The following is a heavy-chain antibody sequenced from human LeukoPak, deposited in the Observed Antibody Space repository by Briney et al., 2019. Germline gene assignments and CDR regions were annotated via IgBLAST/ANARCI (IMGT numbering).Heavy chain of an antibody. V-gene: IGHV3-30-3*01. D-gene: IGHD6-19*01. CDR3: ARDPYSHDSSGFSYFLQY. Sequence: PGGSLRLSCAASGFTFSSYWMSWVRQAPGKGLEWVAVVSYDGDFKLYGDSVKGRFTISRDNSQNMLFLQMNDLRPQDAATYFCARDPYSHDSSGFSYFLQYWGQGTVVTVSS. CDR1: GFTFSSYW. J-gene: IGHJ4*02. CDR2: VSYDGDFK.